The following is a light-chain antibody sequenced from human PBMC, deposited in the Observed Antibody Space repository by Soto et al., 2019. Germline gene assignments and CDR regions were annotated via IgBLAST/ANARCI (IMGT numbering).Light chain of an antibody. J-gene: IGKJ2*01. CDR1: HSVSSTY. CDR3: QQYGGSPPFT. CDR2: GAS. Sequence: EIVLTQSPGTLSLSPGEGATLSCRASHSVSSTYLAWYQQKPGQAPRLLIYGASSRATGIPDRFSGSGSGTDFTLIISRLEPEDFAVYYCQQYGGSPPFTFGQGTKLEIK. V-gene: IGKV3-20*01.